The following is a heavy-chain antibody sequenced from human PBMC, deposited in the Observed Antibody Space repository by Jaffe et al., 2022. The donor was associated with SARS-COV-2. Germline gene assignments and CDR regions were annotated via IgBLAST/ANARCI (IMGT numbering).Heavy chain of an antibody. Sequence: QVQLQESGPGLVKPSETLSLTCTVSGGSISSYYWSWIRQPPGKGLEWIGYIYYSGSTNYNPSLKSRVTISVDTSKNQFSLKLSSVTAADTAVYYCARDSQQIFDYWGQGTLVTVSS. J-gene: IGHJ4*02. CDR2: IYYSGST. V-gene: IGHV4-59*01. D-gene: IGHD6-13*01. CDR1: GGSISSYY. CDR3: ARDSQQIFDY.